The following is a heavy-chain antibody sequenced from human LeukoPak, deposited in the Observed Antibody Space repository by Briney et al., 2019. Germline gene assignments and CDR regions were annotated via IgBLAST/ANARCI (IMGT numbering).Heavy chain of an antibody. CDR2: IYYGGST. D-gene: IGHD6-19*01. CDR1: GGSISSSSYY. V-gene: IGHV4-39*01. CDR3: ARQEYSSGWDFDY. Sequence: PSETLSLTCTVSGGSISSSSYYWGWIRQPPGKGLEWIGSIYYGGSTYYNPSLKSRVTISVDTSKNQFSLKLSSVTAADTAVYYCARQEYSSGWDFDYWGQGTLVTVSS. J-gene: IGHJ4*02.